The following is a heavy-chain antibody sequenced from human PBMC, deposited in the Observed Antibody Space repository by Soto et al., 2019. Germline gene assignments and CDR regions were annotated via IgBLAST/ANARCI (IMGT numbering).Heavy chain of an antibody. V-gene: IGHV3-23*01. CDR2: ITGAGAVT. CDR3: VQGLNPLLDY. D-gene: IGHD2-15*01. CDR1: GFTFSSYP. Sequence: GGSLRLSCAASGFTFSSYPMSWVRQAPGKGLEWVSGITGAGAVTYYADSVKGRFSISRDNSRNTLYLQMNSLRVEDTATYYCVQGLNPLLDYWGQGTLVTVSS. J-gene: IGHJ4*02.